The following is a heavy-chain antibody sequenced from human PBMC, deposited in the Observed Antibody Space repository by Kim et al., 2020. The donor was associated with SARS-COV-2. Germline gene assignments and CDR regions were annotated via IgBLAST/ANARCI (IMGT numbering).Heavy chain of an antibody. CDR2: IYYSGST. D-gene: IGHD1-1*01. J-gene: IGHJ6*02. Sequence: SETLSLTCTVSGGSISSYYWSWIRQPPGKGLEWIGYIYYSGSTNYNPSLKSRVTISVDTSKNQFSLKLSSVTAADTAVYYCARDLPAYNWNDAYYYYGMDVWGQGTTVTVSS. CDR3: ARDLPAYNWNDAYYYYGMDV. CDR1: GGSISSYY. V-gene: IGHV4-59*01.